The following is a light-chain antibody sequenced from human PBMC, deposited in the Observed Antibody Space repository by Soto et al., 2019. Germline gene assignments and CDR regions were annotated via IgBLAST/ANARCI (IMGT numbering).Light chain of an antibody. J-gene: IGLJ3*02. CDR1: SDHSNYI. V-gene: IGLV4-69*01. CDR2: VNRHGSH. Sequence: QPVLTQSPSASASLGASVKLTCTLSSDHSNYIIAWHQQPPEKGPRYLMKVNRHGSHTKGNGIPDRFSSSSSGAERYLTVSSVQSDDEAVYYCQTWGTGIRVFGGGTKLTVL. CDR3: QTWGTGIRV.